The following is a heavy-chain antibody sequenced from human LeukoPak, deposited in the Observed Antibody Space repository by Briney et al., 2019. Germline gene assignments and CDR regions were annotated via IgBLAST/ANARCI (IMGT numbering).Heavy chain of an antibody. CDR3: ARDLAIFGVVNDY. Sequence: GGSLRLSCAASGFTFSSYGMHWVRLAPGKGLEWVAVISYDGSNKYYADSVKGRFTISRDNSKSTLYLQMNSLRAEDTAVYYCARDLAIFGVVNDYWGQGTLVTVSS. CDR1: GFTFSSYG. J-gene: IGHJ4*02. CDR2: ISYDGSNK. V-gene: IGHV3-30*03. D-gene: IGHD3-3*01.